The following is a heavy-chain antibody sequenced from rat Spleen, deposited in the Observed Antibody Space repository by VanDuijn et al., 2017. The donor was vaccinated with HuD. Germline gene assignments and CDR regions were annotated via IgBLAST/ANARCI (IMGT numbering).Heavy chain of an antibody. J-gene: IGHJ3*01. CDR3: ARAMYTTGGWFAY. D-gene: IGHD1-6*01. Sequence: EVKLVESGGGLVQPGRSLKLSCAASGFNFNDYWMGWVRQAPGKGLEWIGDINKDSGTINYTPSLKDKFTISRDNSQNTLYRQMSKLGSEDTAIYYCARAMYTTGGWFAYWGQGTLVTVSS. CDR2: INKDSGTI. V-gene: IGHV4-2*01. CDR1: GFNFNDYW.